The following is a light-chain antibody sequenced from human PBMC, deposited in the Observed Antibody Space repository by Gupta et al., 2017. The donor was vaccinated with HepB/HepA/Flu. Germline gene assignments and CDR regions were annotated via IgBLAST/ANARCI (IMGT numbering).Light chain of an antibody. Sequence: QSALTQPRSVSGSPGQSVTISCTGTSSDVGGYNYVSWYQQHPGKAPKLMIYDVSKRPSGVPDRFSGSKSGNTASLTISGLQAEEEADYYCCSYAGSYTYVFGTGTKVTAL. V-gene: IGLV2-11*01. CDR1: SSDVGGYNY. J-gene: IGLJ1*01. CDR2: DVS. CDR3: CSYAGSYTYV.